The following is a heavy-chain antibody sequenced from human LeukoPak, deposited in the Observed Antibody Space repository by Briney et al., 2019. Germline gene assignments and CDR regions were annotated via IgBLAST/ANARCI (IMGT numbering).Heavy chain of an antibody. CDR3: GGLTSGGLDY. CDR2: IKQDGSEK. CDR1: GFTFSSYW. Sequence: PGGSLRLSCAASGFTFSSYWMSWVRQAPGKGLEWVANIKQDGSEKYYVDSVKGRFTISRDNAKNSLYLQMNSLRAEDTAGDYLGGLTSGGLDYWGRGPLVSASS. V-gene: IGHV3-7*01. D-gene: IGHD2-15*01. J-gene: IGHJ4*02.